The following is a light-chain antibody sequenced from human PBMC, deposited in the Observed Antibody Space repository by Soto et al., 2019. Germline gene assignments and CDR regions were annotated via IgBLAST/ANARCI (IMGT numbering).Light chain of an antibody. J-gene: IGLJ1*01. CDR1: SSDFGSYNL. Sequence: QSALAXPASVSGSPGQSITVSCTGTSSDFGSYNLVSWYQQHPGKAPKLMIYEDSKRPSGVSNRFSGSKSGNTASLTISGLQAEDDADYYCCSYAGSSTYVFGTGTKVTVL. CDR3: CSYAGSSTYV. V-gene: IGLV2-23*01. CDR2: EDS.